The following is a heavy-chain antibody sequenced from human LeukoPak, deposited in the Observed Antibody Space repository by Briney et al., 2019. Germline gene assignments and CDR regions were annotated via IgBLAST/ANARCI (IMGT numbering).Heavy chain of an antibody. V-gene: IGHV3-21*01. CDR2: ISTSSSYI. D-gene: IGHD3-22*01. CDR1: GFTFSNYA. Sequence: GGSLRLSCAASGFTFSNYAMSWVRQAPGKGLEWVSSISTSSSYIYFADSVEGRFTISRDNAKNSLSLQMNSLRADDTAVYYCARGQIYYDGSGFDYWGQGTLVTVSS. CDR3: ARGQIYYDGSGFDY. J-gene: IGHJ4*02.